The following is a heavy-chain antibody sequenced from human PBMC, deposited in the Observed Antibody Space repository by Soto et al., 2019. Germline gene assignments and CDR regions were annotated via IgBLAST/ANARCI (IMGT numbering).Heavy chain of an antibody. V-gene: IGHV1-69*13. CDR3: ASRRKQSEYSGSHVFDS. CDR1: GGTFSCYA. CDR2: LIPIFGTA. Sequence: SVKVSCKASGGTFSCYAISWVRQAPGQGLEWMGGLIPIFGTANYAQKFQGRVTITADESTSTAYMELSSLRSEDTAVYYCASRRKQSEYSGSHVFDSWGQGTLVTVSS. J-gene: IGHJ4*02. D-gene: IGHD1-26*01.